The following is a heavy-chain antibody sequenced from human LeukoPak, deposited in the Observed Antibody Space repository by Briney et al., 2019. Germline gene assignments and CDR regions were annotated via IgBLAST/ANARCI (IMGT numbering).Heavy chain of an antibody. CDR1: GFTFSSYS. CDR3: ARRWGTFCSRSDCYYFDY. D-gene: IGHD2-21*02. J-gene: IGHJ4*02. V-gene: IGHV3-48*02. CDR2: ISTSSSTI. Sequence: GGSLRLSCAASGFTFSSYSMSWVRQAPGKGLEWVSYISTSSSTIYYADSVKGRFTISRDNAKNSLYLQMNSLRDEDTAVYYCARRWGTFCSRSDCYYFDYWGQGTLVTVSS.